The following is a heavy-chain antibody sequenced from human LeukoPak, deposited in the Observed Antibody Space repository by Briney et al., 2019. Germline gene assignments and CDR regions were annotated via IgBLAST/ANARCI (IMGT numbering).Heavy chain of an antibody. V-gene: IGHV1-69*05. CDR2: IIPIFGTA. J-gene: IGHJ4*02. CDR3: ARDQAAAGFDY. Sequence: ASVKVSCKASGGTFSSYAISWVRQAPGQGLEWMGRIIPIFGTANYAQKFQSRVTITTDESTSTAYMELSSLRSEDTAVYYCARDQAAAGFDYWGQGTLVTVSS. D-gene: IGHD6-13*01. CDR1: GGTFSSYA.